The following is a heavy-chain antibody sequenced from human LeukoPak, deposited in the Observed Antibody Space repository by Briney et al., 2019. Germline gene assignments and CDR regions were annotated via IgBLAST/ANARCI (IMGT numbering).Heavy chain of an antibody. CDR2: IYTSGST. V-gene: IGHV4-59*10. CDR3: ARVAFWSGYDYFDY. CDR1: GGSFSGYY. J-gene: IGHJ4*02. Sequence: SETLSLTCAVYGGSFSGYYWSWIRQPPGKGLEWIGRIYTSGSTNYNPSLKSRVTMSVDTSKNQFSLKLSSVTAADTAVYYCARVAFWSGYDYFDYWGQGTLVTVSS. D-gene: IGHD3-3*01.